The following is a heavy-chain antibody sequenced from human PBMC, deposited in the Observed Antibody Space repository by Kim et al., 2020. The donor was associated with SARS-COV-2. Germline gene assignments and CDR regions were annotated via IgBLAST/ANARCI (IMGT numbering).Heavy chain of an antibody. J-gene: IGHJ5*02. CDR2: IGGSGTRT. CDR1: GFTFSSYA. CDR3: VRHRGAGNYDTCYFDP. D-gene: IGHD3-10*01. V-gene: IGHV3-23*01. Sequence: GGSLRLSCAASGFTFSSYAMTWVRQAPGKGLEWVSSIGGSGTRTHYADSVKGRFTISRDNSRNTLYLQMNSLRAEDTAVYYCVRHRGAGNYDTCYFDPWGQGTLVTVSS.